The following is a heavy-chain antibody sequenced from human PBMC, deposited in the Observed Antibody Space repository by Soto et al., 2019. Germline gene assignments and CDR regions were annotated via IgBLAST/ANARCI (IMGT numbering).Heavy chain of an antibody. J-gene: IGHJ4*02. CDR3: AKGFIVAATTPEFDY. CDR1: GFTFTTYA. CDR2: VTDSGGKT. Sequence: EVQLLESGGGLVQPGGSLRLSCAASGFTFTTYAMSWVRQAPGKGLEWVSGVTDSGGKTYYADSVKGRFTISRDNSKNTLYLQMNILRAEDTAVYYSAKGFIVAATTPEFDYWGQGTLVTVSS. V-gene: IGHV3-23*01. D-gene: IGHD1-26*01.